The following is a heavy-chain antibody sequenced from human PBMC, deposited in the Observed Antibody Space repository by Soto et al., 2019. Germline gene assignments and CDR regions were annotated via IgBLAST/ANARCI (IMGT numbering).Heavy chain of an antibody. J-gene: IGHJ4*02. D-gene: IGHD1-26*01. V-gene: IGHV4-4*02. CDR3: ARGGTGSIDY. Sequence: SETLSLTSAVSGDYISSTNWWSWVRQPPGKGLDWIGEIYHSGSTNYNPSLKSRVTISVDKSKNQFSLKLSSVTAADTAVYYCARGGTGSIDYWGQGTLVTVSS. CDR2: IYHSGST. CDR1: GDYISSTNW.